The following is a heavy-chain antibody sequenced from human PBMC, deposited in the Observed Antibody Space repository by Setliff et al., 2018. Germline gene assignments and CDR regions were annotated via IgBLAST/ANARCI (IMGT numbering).Heavy chain of an antibody. CDR1: GGSISSSSYY. V-gene: IGHV4-39*07. CDR3: ARSFSRREKFLLDY. Sequence: ETLSLTCTVSGGSISSSSYYWGWIRQPPGKGLEWIGSIYYSGSTYYNPSLKSRVTISVDTSKNQFSLKVNSVTVADTAVYYCARSFSRREKFLLDYWGQGALVTVSS. J-gene: IGHJ4*02. CDR2: IYYSGST.